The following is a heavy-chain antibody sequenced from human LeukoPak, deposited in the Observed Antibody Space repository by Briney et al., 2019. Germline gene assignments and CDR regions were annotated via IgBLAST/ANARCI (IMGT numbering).Heavy chain of an antibody. V-gene: IGHV4-59*01. CDR2: IYYSGST. D-gene: IGHD3-22*01. J-gene: IGHJ3*02. Sequence: SETLSLTCTVSGGSISSYYWSWIRQPPGKGLEWIGYIYYSGSTNYNPSLKSRVTISVDTSKNQFSLKLSSVTAADTAVYYCARVVRTNYYDSSENLVGAFDIWGQGTMVTVSS. CDR3: ARVVRTNYYDSSENLVGAFDI. CDR1: GGSISSYY.